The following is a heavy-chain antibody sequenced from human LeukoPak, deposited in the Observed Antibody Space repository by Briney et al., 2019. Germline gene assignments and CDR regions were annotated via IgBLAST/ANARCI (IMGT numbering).Heavy chain of an antibody. CDR1: GLTCSSYW. D-gene: IGHD6-19*01. Sequence: PGGSLRLSCAASGLTCSSYWMSWVRQAPGKGLEWVANIKQDGSEKYYVDSVKGRFTISRDNAKNSVYLQMNSLRAEDTAVYYCARIRRGWSQNWDYWGQGTLVTVSS. CDR2: IKQDGSEK. CDR3: ARIRRGWSQNWDY. V-gene: IGHV3-7*01. J-gene: IGHJ4*02.